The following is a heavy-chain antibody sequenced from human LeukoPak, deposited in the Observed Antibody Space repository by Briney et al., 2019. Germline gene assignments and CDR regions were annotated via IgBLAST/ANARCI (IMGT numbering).Heavy chain of an antibody. CDR1: GGSISSYY. J-gene: IGHJ4*02. Sequence: PSETLSLTCTVSGGSISSYYWSWIRQPPGKGLEWIGYIYYSGSTNYNPSLKSRVTISVDTSKNQFSLKLSSVIAADTAVYYCARGVAEMATILSGFDYWGQGTLVTVSS. V-gene: IGHV4-59*01. D-gene: IGHD5-24*01. CDR3: ARGVAEMATILSGFDY. CDR2: IYYSGST.